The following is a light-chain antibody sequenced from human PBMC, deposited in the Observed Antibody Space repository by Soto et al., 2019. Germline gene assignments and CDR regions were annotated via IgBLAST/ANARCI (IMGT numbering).Light chain of an antibody. CDR1: QGISSY. J-gene: IGKJ1*01. Sequence: AIRMTQSPSSFSASTGDRVTITCRASQGISSYLAWYQQKPGKAPKVXIYAASTLQSGVPPRFSGSGSGTDFTLTISCLQSEDFATYFCQQSYSATPAFGQGTKVDIK. V-gene: IGKV1-8*01. CDR3: QQSYSATPA. CDR2: AAS.